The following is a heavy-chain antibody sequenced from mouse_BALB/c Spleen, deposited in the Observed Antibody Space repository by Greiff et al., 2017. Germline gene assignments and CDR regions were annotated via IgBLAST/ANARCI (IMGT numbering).Heavy chain of an antibody. D-gene: IGHD1-1*01. J-gene: IGHJ2*01. CDR3: ARDGGTVYYFDY. Sequence: VKLMESGPGLVAPSQSLSITCTVSGFSLTSYGVHWVRQPPGKGLEWLGVIWAGGSTNYNSALMSRLSISKDNSKSQVFLKMNSLQTDDTAMYYCARDGGTVYYFDYWGQGTTLTVSS. CDR2: IWAGGST. V-gene: IGHV2-9*02. CDR1: GFSLTSYG.